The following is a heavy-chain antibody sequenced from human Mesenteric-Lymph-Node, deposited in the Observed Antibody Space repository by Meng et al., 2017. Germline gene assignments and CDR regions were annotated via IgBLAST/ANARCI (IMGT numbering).Heavy chain of an antibody. Sequence: GSLRLSCTVSGYSISSGYYWGWIRQPPGKGLEWIGSIYHSGSTYYNPFLKSRVTISVDTSKNQFSLKLSSVTAADTAVYYCARVAMVRGAIPFDPWGQGTLVTVSS. CDR3: ARVAMVRGAIPFDP. D-gene: IGHD3-10*01. CDR2: IYHSGST. J-gene: IGHJ5*02. CDR1: GYSISSGYY. V-gene: IGHV4-38-2*02.